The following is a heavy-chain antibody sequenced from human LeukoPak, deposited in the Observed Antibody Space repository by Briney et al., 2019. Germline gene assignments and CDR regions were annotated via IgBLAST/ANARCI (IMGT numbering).Heavy chain of an antibody. CDR2: ISWNSGSI. V-gene: IGHV3-9*01. J-gene: IGHJ4*02. CDR3: AEDGHYYDSSGYHDYFDY. Sequence: GGSLRLSCAASGFTFDDYAMHWVRQAPGKGLEWVSGISWNSGSIGYADSVKGRFTISRDNAKNSLYLQMNSLRAEDTALYYCAEDGHYYDSSGYHDYFDYWGQGTLVTVSS. CDR1: GFTFDDYA. D-gene: IGHD3-22*01.